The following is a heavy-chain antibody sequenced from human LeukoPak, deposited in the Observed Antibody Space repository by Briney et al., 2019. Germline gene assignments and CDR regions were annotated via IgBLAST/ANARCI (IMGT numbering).Heavy chain of an antibody. D-gene: IGHD2/OR15-2a*01. J-gene: IGHJ3*02. V-gene: IGHV4-4*07. CDR1: GASISNYY. CDR2: IYTSGST. CDR3: ARVEGIPRVLGYYVGAFDI. Sequence: SETLSLTCTVSGASISNYYWSWIRQPAGKGLEWIGRIYTSGSTNYNPSLKSRVTMSVDTSKNQFSLKLSSVTAADTAVYYCARVEGIPRVLGYYVGAFDIWGQGTMVTVSS.